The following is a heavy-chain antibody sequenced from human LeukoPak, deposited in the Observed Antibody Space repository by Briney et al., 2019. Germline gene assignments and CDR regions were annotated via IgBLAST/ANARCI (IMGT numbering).Heavy chain of an antibody. Sequence: ASVKVSCKASGGTFSSYAINWVRQAPGQGLKWMGGIIPIFGTANYAQKFQGRVTITADEYTSTAYMELSSLRSEDTAVYYCARGEQYQDDAFDIWGQGTMVTVSS. D-gene: IGHD2-2*01. CDR3: ARGEQYQDDAFDI. CDR2: IIPIFGTA. CDR1: GGTFSSYA. V-gene: IGHV1-69*13. J-gene: IGHJ3*02.